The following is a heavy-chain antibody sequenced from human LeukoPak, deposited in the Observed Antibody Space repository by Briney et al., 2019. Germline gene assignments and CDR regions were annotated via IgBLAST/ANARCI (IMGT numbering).Heavy chain of an antibody. Sequence: SETLSLTCTVSGGSISSYYWSWIRQPAGKGLEWIGRIYTSGSTNYNPSLKSRVTMSVDTSKNQFSLKLSSVTAADTAVYYSARGGYSSSWYYFDYWGQGTLVTVSS. D-gene: IGHD6-13*01. CDR1: GGSISSYY. CDR2: IYTSGST. CDR3: ARGGYSSSWYYFDY. V-gene: IGHV4-4*07. J-gene: IGHJ4*02.